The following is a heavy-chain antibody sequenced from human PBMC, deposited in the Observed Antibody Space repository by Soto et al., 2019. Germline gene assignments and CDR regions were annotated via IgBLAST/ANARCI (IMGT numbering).Heavy chain of an antibody. CDR1: GFTVSSNH. J-gene: IGHJ6*02. CDR2: IYSGGST. D-gene: IGHD4-17*01. Sequence: GSLRLSCAASGFTVSSNHMSWVRQAPGKGLEWVSVIYSGGSTYYADSVKGRFTISRDNSKNTLYLQMNSLRAEDTAVYYCARDLQNRDYGYYSYGMDVWGQGTTGTVSS. CDR3: ARDLQNRDYGYYSYGMDV. V-gene: IGHV3-66*01.